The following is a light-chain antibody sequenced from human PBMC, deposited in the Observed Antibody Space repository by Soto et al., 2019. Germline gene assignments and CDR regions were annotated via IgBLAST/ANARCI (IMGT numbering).Light chain of an antibody. CDR3: SSYTSSTSYV. CDR2: DVS. CDR1: SSDVGGYEY. Sequence: QSALTQPASVSGSPGQSITISCTGTSSDVGGYEYVSWYQQHPGRAPKLMIYDVSNRPSGVSNRFSGSKSGNTASLTSSGLQAEDEADYYGSSYTSSTSYVFGTGTKVTVL. V-gene: IGLV2-14*01. J-gene: IGLJ1*01.